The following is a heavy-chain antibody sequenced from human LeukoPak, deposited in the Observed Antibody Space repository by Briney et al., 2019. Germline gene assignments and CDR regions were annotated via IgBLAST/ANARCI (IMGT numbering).Heavy chain of an antibody. D-gene: IGHD2-2*02. CDR3: ARVVPAAIGY. CDR1: GFTFSSYS. CDR2: ISSSSSYI. V-gene: IGHV3-21*01. Sequence: GGSLRLSCAASGFTFSSYSMNWVRQAPGKGLEWVSSISSSSSYIYYADSVKGRFTISRDNAKNTLYLQMNSLRAEDTAVYYCARVVPAAIGYWGQGTLVTVSS. J-gene: IGHJ4*02.